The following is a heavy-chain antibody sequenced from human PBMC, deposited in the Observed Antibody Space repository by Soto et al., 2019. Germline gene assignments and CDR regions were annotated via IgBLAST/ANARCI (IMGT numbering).Heavy chain of an antibody. V-gene: IGHV1-46*03. CDR1: GYTFTTHY. Sequence: QVQLVQSGAEVKKPGASVKVSCKASGYTFTTHYIYWVRQAPGQGPEWMGIIDPRSGSAGYGQRCRVSVTRTRDTPTSTFYMELSRLRSEDTAVYYCARRNARPYYYYGLDVWGQGTTVTVSS. D-gene: IGHD6-6*01. CDR3: ARRNARPYYYYGLDV. J-gene: IGHJ6*02. CDR2: IDPRSGSA.